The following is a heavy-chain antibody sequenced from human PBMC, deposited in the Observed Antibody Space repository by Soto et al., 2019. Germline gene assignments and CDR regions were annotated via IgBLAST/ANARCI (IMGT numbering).Heavy chain of an antibody. V-gene: IGHV4-39*07. CDR3: ARGGVAARKGRWFDP. CDR1: GGSINSSSYF. J-gene: IGHJ5*02. D-gene: IGHD6-25*01. CDR2: IYYSGST. Sequence: TLSLTCSVSGGSINSSSYFWGWVRQPPGKGLEWIGSIYYSGSTYYNPSLRSRVTISVDTPKNQFSLKVNSMTAADTAIYYCARGGVAARKGRWFDPWGQG.